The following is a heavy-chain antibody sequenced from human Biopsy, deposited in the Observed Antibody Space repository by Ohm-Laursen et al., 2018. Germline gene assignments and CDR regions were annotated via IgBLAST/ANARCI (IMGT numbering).Heavy chain of an antibody. Sequence: SLRLSCAASGFSFENYVMKWFRQGPGKGLEWVGLIRSSGYGGTADYAASVKGRFTISRDDSKSFAYLQMTSLRTEDTAVYFCAREGLGTTADYWGQGILVTVSP. CDR2: IRSSGYGGTA. CDR1: GFSFENYV. J-gene: IGHJ4*02. D-gene: IGHD1/OR15-1a*01. CDR3: AREGLGTTADY. V-gene: IGHV3-49*03.